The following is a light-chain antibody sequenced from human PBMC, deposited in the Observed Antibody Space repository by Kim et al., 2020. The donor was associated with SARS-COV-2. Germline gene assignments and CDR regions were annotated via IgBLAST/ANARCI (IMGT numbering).Light chain of an antibody. CDR3: QQYYSTRT. J-gene: IGKJ1*01. Sequence: DIVMTQSPDSLAVSLGERATINCKSSQSVLYSSNNKNYLAWYQQKPGQPPKLLIYWASTRESGVPDRFSGSGSGTDFTLTISSLQAEDVEDYYYQQYYSTRTFGQGTKVDIK. V-gene: IGKV4-1*01. CDR1: QSVLYSSNNKNY. CDR2: WAS.